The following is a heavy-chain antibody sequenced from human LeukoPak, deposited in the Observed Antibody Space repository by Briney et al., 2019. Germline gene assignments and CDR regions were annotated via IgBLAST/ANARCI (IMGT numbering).Heavy chain of an antibody. CDR3: ARSPLTFIVGAPQYYFDY. V-gene: IGHV4-4*07. D-gene: IGHD1-26*01. CDR1: GGPISSYY. J-gene: IGHJ4*02. CDR2: IYTSGST. Sequence: SETLSLTCTVSGGPISSYYWSWIRQPAGKGLEWIGRIYTSGSTNYNPSLKSRVTMSVDTSKNQFSLKLSSVTAADTAVYYCARSPLTFIVGAPQYYFDYWGQGTLVTVSS.